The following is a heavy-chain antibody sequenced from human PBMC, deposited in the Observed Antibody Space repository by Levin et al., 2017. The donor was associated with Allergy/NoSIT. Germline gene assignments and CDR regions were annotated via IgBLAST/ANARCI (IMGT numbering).Heavy chain of an antibody. CDR2: ISYDGSNK. V-gene: IGHV3-30-3*01. D-gene: IGHD1-26*01. J-gene: IGHJ6*02. CDR3: ARDNYSGTSRAYSYYLGMDV. CDR1: GFTFSSYA. Sequence: SCAASGFTFSSYAMHWVRQAPGKGLEWVAVISYDGSNKYYADSVKGRFTISRDNSKNTLYLQMNSLRAEDTAVYYCARDNYSGTSRAYSYYLGMDVWGQGTTVTVSS.